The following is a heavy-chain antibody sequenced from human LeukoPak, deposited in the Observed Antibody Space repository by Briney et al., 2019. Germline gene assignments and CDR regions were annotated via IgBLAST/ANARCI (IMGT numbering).Heavy chain of an antibody. V-gene: IGHV4-34*01. J-gene: IGHJ4*02. CDR3: AGRSSTSCYHY. CDR1: GGSFSGYY. Sequence: SETLSLTCAVYGGSFSGYYWSWIRQPPGKGLEWIGEINHSGSTNYNPSLKSRVTISVDTSKNQFSLKLSSVTAADTALYYCAGRSSTSCYHYWGQGTLVTVSS. CDR2: INHSGST. D-gene: IGHD2-2*01.